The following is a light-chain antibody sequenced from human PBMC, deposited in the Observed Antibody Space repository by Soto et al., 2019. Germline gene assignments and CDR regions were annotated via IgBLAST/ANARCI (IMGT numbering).Light chain of an antibody. J-gene: IGKJ2*01. V-gene: IGKV1-39*01. Sequence: DIQMTQSPSSLSASVGDRVTITCRASQSISSYLNWYQQKPGKAPKLLIYAASSFQSGVPSRFSGSGSGTDFTLAISSVQPEDFATYYCQQSYSTPMYTFGQGTKLEIK. CDR2: AAS. CDR1: QSISSY. CDR3: QQSYSTPMYT.